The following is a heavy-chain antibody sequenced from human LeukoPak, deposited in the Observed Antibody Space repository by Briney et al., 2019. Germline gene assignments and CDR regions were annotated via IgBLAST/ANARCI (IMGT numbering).Heavy chain of an antibody. CDR1: GYSISSGYY. CDR2: IYHSGST. V-gene: IGHV4-38-2*02. J-gene: IGHJ6*03. D-gene: IGHD2-15*01. Sequence: SETLSLTCTVSGYSISSGYYWRWIRQPPGKGLEWIGSIYHSGSTYYNPSLKSRVTISVDTSKNQFSLKLSSVTAADTAVYYCARTTEGYCRGRSCYSYYYYMDVWGKGTTVTVSS. CDR3: ARTTEGYCRGRSCYSYYYYMDV.